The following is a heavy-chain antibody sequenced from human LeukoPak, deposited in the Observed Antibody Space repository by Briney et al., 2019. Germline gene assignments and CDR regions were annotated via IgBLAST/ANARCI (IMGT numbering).Heavy chain of an antibody. V-gene: IGHV3-21*01. J-gene: IGHJ4*02. Sequence: GGSLRLSCAASGFTFSSYSMNWVRQAPGKGLEWVSSISSSSSYIYYADSVKGRFTISRDNAKNSLYLQMNSLRAEDTAVYYCAREKDDYGGPSDYWGQGTLVTVSS. D-gene: IGHD4-23*01. CDR1: GFTFSSYS. CDR2: ISSSSSYI. CDR3: AREKDDYGGPSDY.